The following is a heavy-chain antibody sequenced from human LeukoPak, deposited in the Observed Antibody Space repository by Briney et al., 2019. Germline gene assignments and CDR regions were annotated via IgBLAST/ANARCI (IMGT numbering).Heavy chain of an antibody. CDR2: ISAYNGNT. D-gene: IGHD5-18*01. V-gene: IGHV1-18*01. Sequence: ASVKVSCKASGYTFTSYGISWVRQAPGQGLEWMGWISAYNGNTNYAQKLQGRVTMTTDTSTSTAYMELRSPRSDDTAVYYCARSRSTAMVAGDAFDIWGQGTMVTVSS. CDR1: GYTFTSYG. CDR3: ARSRSTAMVAGDAFDI. J-gene: IGHJ3*02.